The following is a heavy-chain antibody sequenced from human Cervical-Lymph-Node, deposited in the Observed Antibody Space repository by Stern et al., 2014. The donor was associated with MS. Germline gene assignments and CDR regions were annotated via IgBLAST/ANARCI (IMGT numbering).Heavy chain of an antibody. CDR3: ERGGDFDAFDI. CDR1: AYTFTGYY. V-gene: IGHV1-2*06. J-gene: IGHJ3*02. Sequence: VQLVESGAEVKKPGASMNVSCKASAYTFTGYYIHWVRQAPGQGLEWMGRINPNSGGTSYAQKFQGRVTMTSDTSISTAYVELTRLTSDDTAVYYCERGGDFDAFDIWGQGTMVTVSS. CDR2: INPNSGGT. D-gene: IGHD2-21*02.